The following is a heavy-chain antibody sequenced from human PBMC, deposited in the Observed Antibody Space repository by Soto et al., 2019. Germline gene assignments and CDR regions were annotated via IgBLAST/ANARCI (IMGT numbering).Heavy chain of an antibody. CDR2: IKHDGTVQ. J-gene: IGHJ4*02. V-gene: IGHV3-7*01. CDR1: GFTFSDFW. CDR3: ARDQGTYTNYIFY. D-gene: IGHD4-4*01. Sequence: GGSLRLSCAASGFTFSDFWMTWVRQSPGKGLEWVANIKHDGTVQYYVDSVKGRFTVSRDNAKNSLFLQMSSLRADDTAVYYFARDQGTYTNYIFYWGLGTLVSGSS.